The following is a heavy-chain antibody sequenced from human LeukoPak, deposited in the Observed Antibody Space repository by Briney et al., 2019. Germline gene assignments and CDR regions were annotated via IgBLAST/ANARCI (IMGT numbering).Heavy chain of an antibody. CDR3: ARDVGKRANSNYASLPWFDP. J-gene: IGHJ5*02. D-gene: IGHD4-11*01. V-gene: IGHV3-20*04. CDR1: GFTFDDYG. Sequence: GGSLRLSCAASGFTFDDYGMSWVRQAPGKGLEWVSGINWNGGSTGYADSVKGRFTISRDNAKNSLYLQMNSLRAEDTALYYCARDVGKRANSNYASLPWFDPWGQGTLVTVSS. CDR2: INWNGGST.